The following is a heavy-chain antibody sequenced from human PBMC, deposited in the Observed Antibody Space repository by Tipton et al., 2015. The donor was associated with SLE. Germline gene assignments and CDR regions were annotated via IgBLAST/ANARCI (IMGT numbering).Heavy chain of an antibody. D-gene: IGHD7-27*01. CDR1: GFSVSNNY. V-gene: IGHV3-53*01. CDR3: AKGGTGKFDY. Sequence: SLRLSCVASGFSVSNNYMSWVRQAPGKGLEWVSVIYSSGSVFYAESVKGRFTISRDNSNNKVYLQMNSLGGEDTAVYYCAKGGTGKFDYWGQGTLVTVSA. CDR2: IYSSGSV. J-gene: IGHJ4*02.